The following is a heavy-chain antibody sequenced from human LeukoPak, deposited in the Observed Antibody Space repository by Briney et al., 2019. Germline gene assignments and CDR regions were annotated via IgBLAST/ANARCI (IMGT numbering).Heavy chain of an antibody. J-gene: IGHJ4*02. CDR3: ARTDTSGWSRPLDC. Sequence: PGGSLRLSCAASGFTFSRYALHWVRQAPGKGLEWVAVISSDGSNKYYAGSVEGRFTISRDNYNNTLLLQMNSLRAGDTAVYYCARTDTSGWSRPLDCWGQGTLVTVSS. CDR2: ISSDGSNK. D-gene: IGHD6-19*01. V-gene: IGHV3-30-3*01. CDR1: GFTFSRYA.